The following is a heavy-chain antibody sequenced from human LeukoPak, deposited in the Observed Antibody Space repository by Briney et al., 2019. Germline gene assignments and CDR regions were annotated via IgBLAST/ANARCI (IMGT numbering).Heavy chain of an antibody. D-gene: IGHD3-3*01. V-gene: IGHV4-34*01. CDR2: INHSGST. CDR1: GGSISSYY. Sequence: PSETLSLNCTVSGGSISSYYWRWIRQPPGKGLEWIGEINHSGSTNYNPSLKSRVTISVDTSKNQFSLKLSSVTAADTAVYYCARGRYYDFWSGYEPFDYWGQGTLVTVSS. CDR3: ARGRYYDFWSGYEPFDY. J-gene: IGHJ4*02.